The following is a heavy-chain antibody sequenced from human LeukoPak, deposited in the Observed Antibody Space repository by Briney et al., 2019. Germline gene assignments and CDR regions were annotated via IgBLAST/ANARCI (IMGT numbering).Heavy chain of an antibody. V-gene: IGHV1-69*06. J-gene: IGHJ3*02. D-gene: IGHD3-16*01. CDR1: GGTFSSYA. CDR3: ARSFTFGGAIDAFDI. CDR2: IIPIFGTA. Sequence: GASVKVSCKASGGTFSSYAISWVRQAPGQGLEWMGGIIPIFGTANYAQKFQGRVTITADKSTSTAYMELSSLRSEDTAVYYCARSFTFGGAIDAFDIWGQGTMVTVSS.